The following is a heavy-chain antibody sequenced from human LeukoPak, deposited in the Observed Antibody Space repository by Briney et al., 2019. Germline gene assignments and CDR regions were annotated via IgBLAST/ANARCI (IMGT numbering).Heavy chain of an antibody. V-gene: IGHV1-18*01. Sequence: ASVKVSCKASGYTFNSYGISWVRQAPGQGLEWMGWISAYNGDTNYAQKFQGRVTMTTDTSTSTAYMELRSLRSDDTAVYYCARHKGKWEHFRYFHYWGEGALVTVCS. J-gene: IGHJ4*02. CDR1: GYTFNSYG. D-gene: IGHD1-26*01. CDR2: ISAYNGDT. CDR3: ARHKGKWEHFRYFHY.